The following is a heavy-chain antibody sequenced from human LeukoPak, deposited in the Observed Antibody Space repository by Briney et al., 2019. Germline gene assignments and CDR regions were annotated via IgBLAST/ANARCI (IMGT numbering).Heavy chain of an antibody. V-gene: IGHV1-18*01. CDR2: ISAYNGNT. J-gene: IGHJ4*02. CDR3: ASSGCSGGTCYFPDY. Sequence: VASVKVSCKASGYTLTDQYMHWVRQAPGQGLEWMGWISAYNGNTNYAQKLQGRVTMTTDTSTSTAYMELRSLRSDDTAVYYCASSGCSGGTCYFPDYWGQGTLVTVSS. D-gene: IGHD2-15*01. CDR1: GYTLTDQY.